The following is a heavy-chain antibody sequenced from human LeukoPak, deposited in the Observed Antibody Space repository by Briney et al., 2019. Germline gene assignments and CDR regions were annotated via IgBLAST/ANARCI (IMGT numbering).Heavy chain of an antibody. D-gene: IGHD4-17*01. CDR1: GFIFGDFY. V-gene: IGHV3-11*01. CDR2: ITSSGDSI. Sequence: GGSLRLSCVGSGFIFGDFYMNWIRQAPGKGLEWISFITSSGDSIYYADSVKGRFTVFRDNAKNSLYLEMESLRAEDTAVYFCARDPEYSDRWGQGTLVTVSS. CDR3: ARDPEYSDR. J-gene: IGHJ4*02.